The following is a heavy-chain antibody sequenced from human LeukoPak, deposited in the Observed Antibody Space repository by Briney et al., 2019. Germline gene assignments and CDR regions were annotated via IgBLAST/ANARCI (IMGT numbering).Heavy chain of an antibody. V-gene: IGHV4-59*08. CDR3: ARTTSNGSADY. J-gene: IGHJ4*02. CDR1: GGSISSYY. D-gene: IGHD2-8*01. CDR2: MNSRGDT. Sequence: PSETLSLTCTVSGGSISSYYWSWIRQSPGKALEWIAYMNSRGDTKYNPSLKSRVTISMDTPKNKFSLKVSSVTDADTALYFCARTTSNGSADYWGQGTQVTVSA.